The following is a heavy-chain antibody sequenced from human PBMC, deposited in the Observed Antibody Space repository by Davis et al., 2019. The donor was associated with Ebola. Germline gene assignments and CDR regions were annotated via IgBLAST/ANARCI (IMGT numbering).Heavy chain of an antibody. V-gene: IGHV1-2*04. Sequence: ASVKVSCKASGYTFTGYYMHWVRQAPGQGLEWMGWINPNSGGTNYAQKFQGWVTMTRDTSISTAYMELSRLRSDDTAVYYSARDNLGVSSGFDYWGQGTLVTVSS. J-gene: IGHJ4*02. CDR3: ARDNLGVSSGFDY. CDR2: INPNSGGT. D-gene: IGHD3-22*01. CDR1: GYTFTGYY.